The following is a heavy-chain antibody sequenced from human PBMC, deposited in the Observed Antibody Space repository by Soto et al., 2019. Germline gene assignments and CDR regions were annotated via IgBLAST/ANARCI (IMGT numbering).Heavy chain of an antibody. CDR1: VGTFSSYA. CDR3: ARSRLHHFPLFDY. J-gene: IGHJ4*02. CDR2: IIPIFGTA. Sequence: SVKVSCKASVGTFSSYAISWVRQAPGQGLEWMGGIIPIFGTANYAQKFQGRVTITADESTSTAYMELSSLRSEDTAVYYCARSRLHHFPLFDYWGQGTLVTVSS. D-gene: IGHD3-3*02. V-gene: IGHV1-69*13.